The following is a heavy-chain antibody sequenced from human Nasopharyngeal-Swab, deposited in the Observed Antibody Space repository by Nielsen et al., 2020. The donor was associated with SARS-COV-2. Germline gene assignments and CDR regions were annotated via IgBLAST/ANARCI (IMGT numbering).Heavy chain of an antibody. D-gene: IGHD1-26*01. Sequence: SVKVSCKASGGTFSSYAISWVRQAPGQGLEWMGGIIPILGIANYAQKFQGRVTITADKSTSTAYMELSSLRSEDTAVYYCARAKASGSLKYYGMDVWGQGTTVTVSS. V-gene: IGHV1-69*10. CDR1: GGTFSSYA. J-gene: IGHJ6*02. CDR2: IIPILGIA. CDR3: ARAKASGSLKYYGMDV.